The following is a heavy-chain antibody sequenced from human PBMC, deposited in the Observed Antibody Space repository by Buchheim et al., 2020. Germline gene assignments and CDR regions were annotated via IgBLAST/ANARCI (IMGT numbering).Heavy chain of an antibody. V-gene: IGHV5-10-1*03. D-gene: IGHD2-8*02. J-gene: IGHJ1*01. Sequence: EVQVVQSGPEVKKPGESLRISCKGSGNSFSSTWISWVRHTPGKGLEWMGRIDPSDSNTKYSPSFEGNVTFSADESISTVYLQWSSLKASDTAIYYCATLLVVATFHEDWGQGT. CDR1: GNSFSSTW. CDR2: IDPSDSNT. CDR3: ATLLVVATFHED.